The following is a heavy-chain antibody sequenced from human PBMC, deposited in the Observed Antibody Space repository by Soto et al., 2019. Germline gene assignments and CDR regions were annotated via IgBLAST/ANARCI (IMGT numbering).Heavy chain of an antibody. CDR2: VSYDGSNK. CDR1: GFTFSSYG. V-gene: IGHV3-30*18. CDR3: AKALGELSPESYDY. J-gene: IGHJ4*02. Sequence: PGGSLRLSCAASGFTFSSYGMHWVRQAPGKGLEWVAIVSYDGSNKYYTESVKGRFTISRDNSRNKLYLKMKNLKADNTAVYYCAKALGELSPESYDYWGQGTLVTVSS. D-gene: IGHD3-16*02.